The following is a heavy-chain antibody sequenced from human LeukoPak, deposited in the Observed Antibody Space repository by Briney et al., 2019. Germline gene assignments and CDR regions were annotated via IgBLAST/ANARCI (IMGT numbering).Heavy chain of an antibody. V-gene: IGHV4-34*01. CDR3: ARGGTINPSVDTDTAMAFSLDY. D-gene: IGHD5-18*01. CDR2: VNHSGST. CDR1: GGSFSGYY. J-gene: IGHJ4*02. Sequence: SETLSLTCAVYGGSFSGYYWSWIRQPPGKGLEGIGEVNHSGSTNYNPSLKSRVTISEDTSNNQFSLKLSSVPAADTAVYYCARGGTINPSVDTDTAMAFSLDYWGQGTLVTVSS.